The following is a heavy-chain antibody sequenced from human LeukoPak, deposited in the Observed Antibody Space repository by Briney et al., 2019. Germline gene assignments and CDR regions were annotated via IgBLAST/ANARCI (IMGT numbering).Heavy chain of an antibody. CDR1: GYSFTSYW. CDR2: IYPGYSDT. D-gene: IGHD6-13*01. CDR3: ARQNSAAGTDY. Sequence: GESLKISCKGSGYSFTSYWIGWVRQMPGKGLEWMGIIYPGYSDTRYSPSFQGQVTISADKSISTASLQWTSLKACNTVLYYCARQNSAAGTDYWGQGTLVTVPS. J-gene: IGHJ4*02. V-gene: IGHV5-51*01.